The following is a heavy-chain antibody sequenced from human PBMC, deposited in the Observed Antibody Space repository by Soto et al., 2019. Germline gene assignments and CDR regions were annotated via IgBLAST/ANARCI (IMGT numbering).Heavy chain of an antibody. CDR1: GGSISSGGYY. Sequence: SETLSLTCTVPGGSISSGGYYWSWIRQHPGKGLEWIGYIYYSGSTYYNPSLKSRVTISVDTSKNQFSLKLSSVTAADTAAYYCARESLASGEGFDPWGQGTLVTVSS. D-gene: IGHD7-27*01. J-gene: IGHJ5*02. V-gene: IGHV4-31*03. CDR3: ARESLASGEGFDP. CDR2: IYYSGST.